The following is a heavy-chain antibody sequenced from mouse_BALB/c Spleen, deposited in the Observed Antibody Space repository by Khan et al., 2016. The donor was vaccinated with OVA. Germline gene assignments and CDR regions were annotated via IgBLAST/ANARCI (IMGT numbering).Heavy chain of an antibody. CDR2: IWSGGST. CDR1: GFSLTTYG. Sequence: QVTLKESGPGLVQPSQSLSITCTVSGFSLTTYGVHWVRQSPGKGLEWLGVIWSGGSTDYNAAFISRLSISKDNSKSQVFFKMNSLQANDTAIYYCARNYDYDEGLAYWGQGTLVTVSA. CDR3: ARNYDYDEGLAY. D-gene: IGHD2-4*01. V-gene: IGHV2-2*02. J-gene: IGHJ3*01.